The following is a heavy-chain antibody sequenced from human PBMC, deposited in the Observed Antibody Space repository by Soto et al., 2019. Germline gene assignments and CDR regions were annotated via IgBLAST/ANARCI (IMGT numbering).Heavy chain of an antibody. CDR2: FDPEDGET. V-gene: IGHV1-24*01. J-gene: IGHJ5*02. CDR3: ETVPVPAAISWFDP. Sequence: GASVKVSCKVSGYTLTELSMHWVRQAPGKGLEWMGGFDPEDGETIYAQKFQGRVTMTEDTSTDTAYMELSSLGSEDTAVYYCETVPVPAAISWFDPWGQGTLVTVSS. CDR1: GYTLTELS. D-gene: IGHD2-2*01.